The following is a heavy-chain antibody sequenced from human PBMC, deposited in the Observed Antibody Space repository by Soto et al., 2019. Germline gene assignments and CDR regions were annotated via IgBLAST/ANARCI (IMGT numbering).Heavy chain of an antibody. V-gene: IGHV3-74*01. CDR2: IYSDGSST. CDR3: ARDLLPFGGVSGPGY. D-gene: IGHD3-16*01. CDR1: GFTFSSYW. Sequence: EVQLVESGGGLVQPGGSLRLSCAASGFTFSSYWMHWVRQAPGKGLVWVSRIYSDGSSTSYADSVKGRFTISRDNAKNTLYLQMNSLRAEDTAVYYCARDLLPFGGVSGPGYWGQGTLVTVSS. J-gene: IGHJ4*02.